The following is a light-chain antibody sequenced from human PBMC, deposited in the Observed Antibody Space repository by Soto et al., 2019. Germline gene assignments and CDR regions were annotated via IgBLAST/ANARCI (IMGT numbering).Light chain of an antibody. CDR2: GAS. J-gene: IGKJ1*01. V-gene: IGKV3-15*01. CDR1: QTVSSN. CDR3: QQYNNWPLT. Sequence: EIVMTQSPATLSVSPGERATLSCRASQTVSSNLAWYQQKPGQAPRLLIYGASTRATGLPARFSRSGSGTEFTLTISSLQSGDFAVYYCQQYNNWPLTFGQGTKVEIK.